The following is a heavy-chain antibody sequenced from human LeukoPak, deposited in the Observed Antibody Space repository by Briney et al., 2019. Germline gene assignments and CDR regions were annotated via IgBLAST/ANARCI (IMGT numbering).Heavy chain of an antibody. CDR1: GYTFTSYD. CDR3: ASNVAVAGAFDI. CDR2: MNPNSGNT. J-gene: IGHJ3*02. D-gene: IGHD6-19*01. Sequence: ASVKVSCKASGYTFTSYDINWVRQATGQGLEWMGWMNPNSGNTGYAQKFQGRVTMTRNTSISTAYMELSSLRSEDTAVYYCASNVAVAGAFDIWRQGTMVTVPS. V-gene: IGHV1-8*01.